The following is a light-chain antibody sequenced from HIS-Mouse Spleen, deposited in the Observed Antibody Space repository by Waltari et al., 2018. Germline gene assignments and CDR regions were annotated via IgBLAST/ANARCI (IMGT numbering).Light chain of an antibody. V-gene: IGKV1-5*03. Sequence: DIQMTQSPSTLSASVGDRVTITCRASQSISSWLAWYQQKPGKAPKLLIYKASSLESGVPSRFSGSGSGTEFTLTISSLQPDDFVTYSCQQYNSYSLTFGGGTKVEIK. CDR2: KAS. CDR1: QSISSW. CDR3: QQYNSYSLT. J-gene: IGKJ4*01.